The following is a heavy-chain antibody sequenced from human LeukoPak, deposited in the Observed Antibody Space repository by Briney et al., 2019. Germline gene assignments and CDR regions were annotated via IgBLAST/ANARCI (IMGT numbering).Heavy chain of an antibody. D-gene: IGHD3-16*01. Sequence: TGGSLRLSFAASGFTLSSYAMRWVRQAPGEGLKRGSTINDNGAGTYYADSVKGRFTISRDNSYNTVSLQMNSLRDEDTGVYYCAKGLRTGVGPYMGYHYYMDVWGKGATVTVSS. J-gene: IGHJ6*03. CDR3: AKGLRTGVGPYMGYHYYMDV. V-gene: IGHV3-23*01. CDR1: GFTLSSYA. CDR2: INDNGAGT.